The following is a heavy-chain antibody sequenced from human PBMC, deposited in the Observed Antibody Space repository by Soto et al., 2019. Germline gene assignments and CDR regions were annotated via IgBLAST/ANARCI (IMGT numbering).Heavy chain of an antibody. D-gene: IGHD6-13*01. CDR1: GYSFTSYW. Sequence: GESLKISCKGSGYSFTSYWIGWVRQMPGKGLEWMGIIYPGDSDTRYSPSFQGQVTISADKSISTAYLQWSSLKASDTAMYYCTRQYSSRWDAFDIWGQGTMFPVSS. J-gene: IGHJ3*02. CDR3: TRQYSSRWDAFDI. V-gene: IGHV5-51*01. CDR2: IYPGDSDT.